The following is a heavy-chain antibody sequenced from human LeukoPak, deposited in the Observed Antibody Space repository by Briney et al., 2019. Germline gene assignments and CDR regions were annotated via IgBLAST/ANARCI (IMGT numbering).Heavy chain of an antibody. CDR1: GGSFSGYY. V-gene: IGHV4-34*01. J-gene: IGHJ6*02. Sequence: PSETLSLTCAVYGGSFSGYYWSWIRQPPGKGLEWIGEINHSGSTNYNPSLKSRVTISVDTSKNQFSLKLSSVTAADTAVYYCARDFWSPPYGMDVWGQGTTVTVSS. CDR3: ARDFWSPPYGMDV. D-gene: IGHD3-3*01. CDR2: INHSGST.